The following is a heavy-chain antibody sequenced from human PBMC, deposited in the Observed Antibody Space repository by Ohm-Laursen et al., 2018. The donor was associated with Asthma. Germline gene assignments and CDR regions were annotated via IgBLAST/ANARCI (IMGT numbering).Heavy chain of an antibody. J-gene: IGHJ3*01. V-gene: IGHV3-33*08. Sequence: SLRLSCAASGFTFSSYSMNWVRQAPGKGLQWVAVIWSDGSNEDYAESVKGRFTISRDNSGNTLYLQMNSLRAEDTAVYYCARSNGRDCFDVWGQGTMVTVSS. CDR3: ARSNGRDCFDV. CDR1: GFTFSSYS. D-gene: IGHD2-21*01. CDR2: IWSDGSNE.